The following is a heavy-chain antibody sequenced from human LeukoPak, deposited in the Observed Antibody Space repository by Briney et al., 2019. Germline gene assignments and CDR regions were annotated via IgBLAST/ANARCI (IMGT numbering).Heavy chain of an antibody. J-gene: IGHJ3*02. V-gene: IGHV4-4*02. CDR2: IYHSGST. Sequence: PSETLSLTCAVSGGSISSSNWWSWVRQPPGKGLEWIGEIYHSGSTNYNPSLKSRVTISVDKSKNQFSLKLSSVTAADTAVYYCARVEYSSSVGAFDIWGQGTMVTVSS. CDR3: ARVEYSSSVGAFDI. CDR1: GGSISSSNW. D-gene: IGHD6-6*01.